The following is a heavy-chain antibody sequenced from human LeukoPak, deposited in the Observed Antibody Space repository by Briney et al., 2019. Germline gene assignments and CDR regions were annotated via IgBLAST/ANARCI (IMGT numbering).Heavy chain of an antibody. D-gene: IGHD2-2*01. V-gene: IGHV4-34*01. CDR3: ARGPTLFSTSWFDS. CDR2: IDHSGST. Sequence: SETLSFTCAVYGGSFSGYYWSWIRQPPGKGLEWIGEIDHSGSTNYSPSLKSRVTISVDTSKNQFSLKLSSMTAADTAVFYCARGPTLFSTSWFDSWGQGTLVTVSS. CDR1: GGSFSGYY. J-gene: IGHJ5*01.